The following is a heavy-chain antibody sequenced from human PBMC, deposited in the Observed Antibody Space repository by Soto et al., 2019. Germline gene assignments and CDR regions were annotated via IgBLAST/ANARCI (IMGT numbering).Heavy chain of an antibody. V-gene: IGHV1-69*01. Sequence: VQLVQSGAEVKKPGSSVKVSCKASGGTFTSFPFSWVRQAPGQGLEWMGGIIPIFETTNYAQKFRGRLTITADESTTTAYMELTSLTSEDTAVYFCARESGDYGRPHFDYWGQGTLVTVSS. CDR3: ARESGDYGRPHFDY. D-gene: IGHD3-10*01. CDR1: GGTFTSFP. CDR2: IIPIFETT. J-gene: IGHJ4*02.